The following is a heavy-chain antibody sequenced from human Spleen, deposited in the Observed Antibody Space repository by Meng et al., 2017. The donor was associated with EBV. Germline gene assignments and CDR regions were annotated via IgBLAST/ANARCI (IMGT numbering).Heavy chain of an antibody. CDR1: GDSISSRNW. D-gene: IGHD3-16*02. J-gene: IGHJ4*02. V-gene: IGHV4-4*02. Sequence: QRQESGPGLVRPSGTLSLSCAVSGDSISSRNWWIWVRQPPGKGLEWIGEVYHAGNINYNPSLESRDTISIDKSKNQFSLNLTSVTAADTAVYYCATYRGHYYFDFWGQGTLVTVSS. CDR2: VYHAGNI. CDR3: ATYRGHYYFDF.